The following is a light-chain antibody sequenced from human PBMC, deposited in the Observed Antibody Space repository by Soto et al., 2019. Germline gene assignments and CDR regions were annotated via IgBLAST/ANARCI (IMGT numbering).Light chain of an antibody. CDR2: DVS. V-gene: IGLV2-14*03. CDR1: SSDVGGYNY. Sequence: QSALTQPASVSGSPGQSITISCTGTSSDVGGYNYVSWYQHHPGKAPQLMIYDVSTRPSGVSNRFSGSKSDNTASLTISGLQAEDEADYYCSSYTSSSTVVFGGGTKLTVL. CDR3: SSYTSSSTVV. J-gene: IGLJ2*01.